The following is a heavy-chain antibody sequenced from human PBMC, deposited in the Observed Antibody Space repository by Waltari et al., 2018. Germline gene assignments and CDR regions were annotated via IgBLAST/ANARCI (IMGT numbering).Heavy chain of an antibody. Sequence: EVQLVESGGVVVQPGGSLRLSCAASGFTFDDYAMHWVRQAPGKGLEWVSAISGSGGSTYYADSVKGRFTISRDNSKNTLYLQMNSLRAEDTAVYYCAKGPKRSRYCSGGSCYTNWFDPWGQGTLVTVSS. V-gene: IGHV3-23*04. CDR2: ISGSGGST. CDR3: AKGPKRSRYCSGGSCYTNWFDP. J-gene: IGHJ5*02. CDR1: GFTFDDYA. D-gene: IGHD2-15*01.